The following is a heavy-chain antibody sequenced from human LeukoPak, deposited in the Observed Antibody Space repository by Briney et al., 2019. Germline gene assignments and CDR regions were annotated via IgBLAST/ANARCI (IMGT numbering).Heavy chain of an antibody. CDR3: ARVRYCSGGGCCGYYFDY. V-gene: IGHV1-69*05. J-gene: IGHJ4*02. CDR2: IIPIFGTA. CDR1: GGTFSSYA. Sequence: ASVKVSCKASGGTFSSYAISWVRQAPGQGLEWMGGIIPIFGTANYAQKFQGRVTITTDESTSTAYMELSSLRSEDTAVYYCARVRYCSGGGCCGYYFDYWGQGTLVTVSS. D-gene: IGHD2-15*01.